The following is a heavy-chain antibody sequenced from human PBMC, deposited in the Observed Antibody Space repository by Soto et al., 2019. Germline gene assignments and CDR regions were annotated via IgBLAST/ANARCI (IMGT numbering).Heavy chain of an antibody. CDR1: GFTVSSND. V-gene: IGHV3-53*04. CDR2: SYSGGST. Sequence: EVQLVESGGGLVQPGGSLRLSCAASGFTVSSNDMSSVRQAPGKGLEWVSVSYSGGSTYYADSVKGRFTISRHNSTNTLYLQMNSLRAEDTAVYYCARDISTVTNDAFDLWGQGTMVTVSS. D-gene: IGHD4-17*01. J-gene: IGHJ3*01. CDR3: ARDISTVTNDAFDL.